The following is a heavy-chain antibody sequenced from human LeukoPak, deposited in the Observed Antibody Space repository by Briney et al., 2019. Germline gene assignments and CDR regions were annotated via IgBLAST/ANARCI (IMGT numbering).Heavy chain of an antibody. D-gene: IGHD2-2*01. J-gene: IGHJ6*03. CDR2: IYHSGST. CDR1: GYSISSGYY. V-gene: IGHV4-38-2*01. Sequence: PSETLSLTCAVSGYSISSGYYWGCIRQPPGKGLEWIGSIYHSGSTYYNPSLKSRVTISVDTSKNQFSLKLSSVTAADPAVYYCARVCLYYSSTSPLGGSYMDVWGRGTTVTVSS. CDR3: ARVCLYYSSTSPLGGSYMDV.